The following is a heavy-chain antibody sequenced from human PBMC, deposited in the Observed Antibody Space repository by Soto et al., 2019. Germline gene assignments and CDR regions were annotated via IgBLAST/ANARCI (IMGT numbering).Heavy chain of an antibody. D-gene: IGHD3-22*01. CDR3: ATGPTYYYDSSGYYLTQPLDY. Sequence: GASVKVSCKASGGTFSSYAISWVRQAPGQGLEWMGGIIPIFGTANYAQKFQGRVTITADESTSTAYMELSSLRSEDTAVYYCATGPTYYYDSSGYYLTQPLDYWCQGTLVTVSS. CDR1: GGTFSSYA. CDR2: IIPIFGTA. V-gene: IGHV1-69*13. J-gene: IGHJ4*02.